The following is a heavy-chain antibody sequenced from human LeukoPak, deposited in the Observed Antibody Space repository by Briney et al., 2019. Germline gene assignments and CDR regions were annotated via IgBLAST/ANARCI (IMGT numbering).Heavy chain of an antibody. D-gene: IGHD3-3*01. CDR1: GFTFSSYW. CDR2: IKQDGSEK. Sequence: GGSLRLSCAASGFTFSSYWMSWVRQAPGKGLEWVANIKQDGSEKYYVDSVKGRFTISRDNAKNSLHLQMNSLRAEDTAVYYCVRDSHSSYDYSPVWGQGTMVTVSS. CDR3: VRDSHSSYDYSPV. J-gene: IGHJ3*01. V-gene: IGHV3-7*01.